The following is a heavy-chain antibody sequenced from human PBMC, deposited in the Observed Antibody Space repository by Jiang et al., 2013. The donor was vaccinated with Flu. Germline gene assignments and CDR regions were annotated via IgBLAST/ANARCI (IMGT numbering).Heavy chain of an antibody. V-gene: IGHV3-13*01. CDR1: GFIFSTYD. D-gene: IGHD3-16*01. CDR3: AALGENLG. J-gene: IGHJ3*01. Sequence: VQLLESGGGLVQPGGSLRLSCAASGFIFSTYDFHWVRQAKGKGLEWVSAIGHGGDIYYSGSVKGRFTISRENAKNSVYLQMNSLRAEDTAVYYCAALGENLGWGQGTMVTVS. CDR2: IGHGGDI.